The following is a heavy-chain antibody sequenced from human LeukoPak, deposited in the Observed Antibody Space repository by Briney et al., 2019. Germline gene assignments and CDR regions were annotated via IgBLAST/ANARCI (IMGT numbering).Heavy chain of an antibody. Sequence: GGSLRLSCAASGFTFSSYEINWVRQAPGKGLEWVSAISGSGGSTYYADSVKGRFTISRDNSKNTLYLQMNSLRAEDTAVYYCAKELYGSGSYLGFDYWGQGTLVTVSS. V-gene: IGHV3-23*01. J-gene: IGHJ4*02. CDR1: GFTFSSYE. CDR2: ISGSGGST. D-gene: IGHD3-10*01. CDR3: AKELYGSGSYLGFDY.